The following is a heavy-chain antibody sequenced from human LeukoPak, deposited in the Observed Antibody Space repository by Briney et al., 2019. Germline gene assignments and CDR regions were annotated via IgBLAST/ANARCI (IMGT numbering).Heavy chain of an antibody. D-gene: IGHD2-21*02. CDR1: GFTFSDYY. CDR3: ARDVGPSHQTHAVVTTWFDP. J-gene: IGHJ5*02. V-gene: IGHV3-11*01. CDR2: ISSSGSTI. Sequence: PGGSLRLSCAASGFTFSDYYMSWIRQAPGKGLEWVSYISSSGSTIYYADSVKGRFTISRDNAKNSLYLQMNSLRAEDTAVYYCARDVGPSHQTHAVVTTWFDPWGQGTLVTVSS.